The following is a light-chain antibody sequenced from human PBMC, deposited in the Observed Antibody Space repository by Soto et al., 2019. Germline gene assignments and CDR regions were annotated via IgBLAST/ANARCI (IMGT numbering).Light chain of an antibody. V-gene: IGKV1-39*01. Sequence: DIQMTQSPSSLSASVGDRVTITCRASQSISTYLNWYQQKPGKAPELLIYAASSLQSGVPSRFSGSGSGTDFTLTISSLQPEDCANYYCQQSYSTPTTFGQGTKVEIK. CDR3: QQSYSTPTT. CDR2: AAS. J-gene: IGKJ1*01. CDR1: QSISTY.